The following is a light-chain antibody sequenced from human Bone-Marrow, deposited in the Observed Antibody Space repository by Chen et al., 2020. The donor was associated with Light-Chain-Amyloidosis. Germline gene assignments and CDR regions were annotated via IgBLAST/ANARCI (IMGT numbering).Light chain of an antibody. CDR1: QTISSNY. CDR3: PQYGTSPLT. CDR2: GSS. V-gene: IGKV3-20*01. Sequence: DIVLTQSAGTLSLSRGEGANLSCRASQTISSNYLTCYQQKFGQAPRLLIYGSSSRATVITDRFTGSGSGTDFPLTINRLEPEDFAMYYCPQYGTSPLTFGGGTKVEIK. J-gene: IGKJ4*01.